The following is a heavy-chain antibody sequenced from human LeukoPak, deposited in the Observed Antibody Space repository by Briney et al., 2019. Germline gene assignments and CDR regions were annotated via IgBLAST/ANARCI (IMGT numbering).Heavy chain of an antibody. CDR2: VRDNGES. CDR3: ARQPANTAAFDI. CDR1: GGSINTYY. V-gene: IGHV4-59*08. Sequence: PSETLSLTCTVSGGSINTYYWSWIRQPPGKGLEWIAYVRDNGESNYNPYLKSRAAISLDTANNQISLRLNFVTAADTAIYYCARQPANTAAFDIWGLGTMVTVSS. J-gene: IGHJ3*02. D-gene: IGHD5-18*01.